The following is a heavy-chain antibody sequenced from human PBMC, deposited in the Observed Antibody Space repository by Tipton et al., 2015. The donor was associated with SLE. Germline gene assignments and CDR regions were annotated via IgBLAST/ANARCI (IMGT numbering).Heavy chain of an antibody. Sequence: TLSLTCTVSGGSITNHYWNWIRQPPGKGLEWIGRMYASGSTNFNPSLESRVTMSLDMSKNQFSLNLRSVTAADTAVYYCARRVVESAQLGLMNNWFDPWGQGILVTVSS. V-gene: IGHV4-4*07. CDR2: MYASGST. CDR1: GGSITNHY. J-gene: IGHJ5*02. CDR3: ARRVVESAQLGLMNNWFDP. D-gene: IGHD5-24*01.